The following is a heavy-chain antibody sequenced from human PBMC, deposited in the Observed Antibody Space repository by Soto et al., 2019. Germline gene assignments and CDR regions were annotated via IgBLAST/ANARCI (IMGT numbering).Heavy chain of an antibody. CDR2: IWYDGSEK. V-gene: IGHV3-33*01. J-gene: IGHJ5*02. D-gene: IGHD1-26*01. CDR1: GFTFRNHG. CDR3: ARWSDKKVVDP. Sequence: QVQLVESGGGVVQPGRSLRLSCEGSGFTFRNHGMHWVRQAPGKGLEWLAVIWYDGSEKYYADSVRGRFFVSRDNAKNTLYLQMNSLTVEDTARYYCARWSDKKVVDPWGQGTAVTVSS.